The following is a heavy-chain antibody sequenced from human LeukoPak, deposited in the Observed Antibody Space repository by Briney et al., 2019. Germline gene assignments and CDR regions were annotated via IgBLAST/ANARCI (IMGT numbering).Heavy chain of an antibody. CDR2: MNSDGSIT. J-gene: IGHJ4*02. D-gene: IGHD3/OR15-3a*01. V-gene: IGHV3-74*01. CDR3: AKENESPDL. Sequence: QPGGSLSLSCAASGFTFSIYWMHWVRQAPGQGLVWVSNMNSDGSITNYADSVKGRFTISRDNAKNTLYLQMNNLGVEDTGIYYCAKENESPDLWGQGTLVTVSS. CDR1: GFTFSIYW.